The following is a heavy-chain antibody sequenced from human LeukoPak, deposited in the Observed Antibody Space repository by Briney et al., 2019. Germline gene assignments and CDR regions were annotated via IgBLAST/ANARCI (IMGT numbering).Heavy chain of an antibody. Sequence: ASVKVSCKASGYTFTSYYMHWVRQAPGQGLEWMGIINPSGGSTSYAQKFQGRVTMTRDMSTSTVYMELSSLRSEDTAVYYCARVAYYYDSSSYSYYFDYWGQGTLVTVSS. V-gene: IGHV1-46*01. CDR1: GYTFTSYY. D-gene: IGHD3-22*01. CDR3: ARVAYYYDSSSYSYYFDY. J-gene: IGHJ4*02. CDR2: INPSGGST.